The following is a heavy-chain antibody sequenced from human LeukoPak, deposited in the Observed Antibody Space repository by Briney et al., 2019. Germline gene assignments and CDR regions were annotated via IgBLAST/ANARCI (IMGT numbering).Heavy chain of an antibody. J-gene: IGHJ6*02. CDR3: AKDRSYDILTAYYYYGMDV. V-gene: IGHV3-23*01. D-gene: IGHD3-9*01. CDR2: ISGSGGST. Sequence: PGGSLRLSCAASGFTFSSYAMNWVRQAPGKGLEWVSVISGSGGSTSYADSVKGRFTISRDNSENTLYLQMNSLRAEDTAVYYCAKDRSYDILTAYYYYGMDVWGQGTTVTVSS. CDR1: GFTFSSYA.